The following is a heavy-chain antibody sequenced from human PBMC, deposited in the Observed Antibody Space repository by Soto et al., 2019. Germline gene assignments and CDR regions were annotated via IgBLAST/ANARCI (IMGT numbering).Heavy chain of an antibody. CDR1: GYTFTSYG. J-gene: IGHJ3*02. V-gene: IGHV1-18*01. Sequence: ASVKVSCKASGYTFTSYGISWVRQAPGQGLERMGWISAYNGNTNYAQKHQGRVTMTTDTSTSTAYMKLRSLRSDDTAVYYCAREGSDYGDAFDIWGQGTMVTVS. CDR2: ISAYNGNT. D-gene: IGHD4-17*01. CDR3: AREGSDYGDAFDI.